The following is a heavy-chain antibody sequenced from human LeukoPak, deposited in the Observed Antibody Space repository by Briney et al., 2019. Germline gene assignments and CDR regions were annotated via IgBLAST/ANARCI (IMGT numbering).Heavy chain of an antibody. CDR3: ARGGDCSSTSRSLNY. Sequence: PSETLSLTCAVYGGSFSGYYWSWIRQPPGKGLEWIGEINHSGSTNYNPPLKSRVTISVDTSKNQFSLKLSSVTAADTAVYYCARGGDCSSTSRSLNYWGQGTLVTVSS. CDR1: GGSFSGYY. J-gene: IGHJ4*02. D-gene: IGHD2-2*01. V-gene: IGHV4-34*01. CDR2: INHSGST.